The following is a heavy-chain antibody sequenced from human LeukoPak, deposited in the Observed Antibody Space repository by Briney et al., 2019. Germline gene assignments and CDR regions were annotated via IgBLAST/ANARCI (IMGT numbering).Heavy chain of an antibody. J-gene: IGHJ5*02. Sequence: SETLSLTCTVSGGSISSYYWSWIRQPPGKGLEWIGYIYISGTTNYNPSLKSRVTISVDTSKNQFSLKLSSVTAADTAVYYCARATTILRWFGPWGQGTLVTVSS. V-gene: IGHV4-4*09. CDR3: ARATTILRWFGP. CDR2: IYISGTT. CDR1: GGSISSYY. D-gene: IGHD3-9*01.